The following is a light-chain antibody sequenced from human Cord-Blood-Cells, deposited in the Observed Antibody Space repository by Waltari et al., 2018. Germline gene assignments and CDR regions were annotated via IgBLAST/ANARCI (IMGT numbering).Light chain of an antibody. CDR1: SGHSSYA. J-gene: IGLJ3*02. Sequence: LGASVKLTCTLSSGHSSYAIAWHQQQPEKGPRYLMKLNSDGSHSKGDGIPDRFSGSSSGAERYLTISSLQSEDEADYYCQTWGTGIPHWVFGGGTKLTVL. V-gene: IGLV4-69*01. CDR2: LNSDGSH. CDR3: QTWGTGIPHWV.